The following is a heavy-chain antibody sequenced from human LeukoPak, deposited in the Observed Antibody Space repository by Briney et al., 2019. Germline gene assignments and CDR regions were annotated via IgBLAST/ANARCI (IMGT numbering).Heavy chain of an antibody. CDR3: ARRSTSYRFRY. V-gene: IGHV4-59*12. CDR1: GGSISSYY. CDR2: IYYSGST. J-gene: IGHJ4*02. Sequence: NPSETLSLTCTVSGGSISSYYWSWIRQPPGKGLEWIGYIYYSGSTNYNPSLKSRVTISVDTSKNQFSLKLSSVTAADTAVYYCARRSTSYRFRYWGQGTLVTVSS. D-gene: IGHD3-10*01.